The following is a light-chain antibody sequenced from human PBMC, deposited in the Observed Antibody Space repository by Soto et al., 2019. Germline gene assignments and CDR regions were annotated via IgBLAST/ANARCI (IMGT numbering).Light chain of an antibody. Sequence: DRVTITCQASQNITNNLSWFQQKPGKAPQLLIFDVSNLQTGVPSRFSGGGSGTDFALTISSLEPEDIATYYCQQYDSLPLTFGQGTRLEIK. J-gene: IGKJ5*01. CDR1: QNITNN. CDR2: DVS. V-gene: IGKV1-33*01. CDR3: QQYDSLPLT.